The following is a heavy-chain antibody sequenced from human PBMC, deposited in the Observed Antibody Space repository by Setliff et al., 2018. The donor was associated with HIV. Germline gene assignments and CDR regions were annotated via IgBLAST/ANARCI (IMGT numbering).Heavy chain of an antibody. D-gene: IGHD1-1*01. CDR3: AKLMYAELWPLDIDH. V-gene: IGHV3-53*01. CDR1: GFTVSSNY. J-gene: IGHJ4*02. Sequence: PGGSLRLSCAASGFTVSSNYMSWVRQAPGKGLEWVSVIYIGGSTFYTDSVKGRFTISRDTSKDTLYLQMISLRADDTALYFCAKLMYAELWPLDIDHWGQGTLVTVSS. CDR2: IYIGGST.